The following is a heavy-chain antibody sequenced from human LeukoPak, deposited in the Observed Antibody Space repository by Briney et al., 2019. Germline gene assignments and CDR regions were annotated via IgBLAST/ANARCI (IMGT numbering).Heavy chain of an antibody. V-gene: IGHV4-39*01. Sequence: SETLSLTCTVSGGSISSSSYYWGWIRQPPGKGLEWIGSIYYSGSTYYNPSLKSRVTISVDTSKTQFSLKLSSVTAADTAVYYCARHAIVVVPAAMGGWFDPWGQGTLVTVSS. CDR3: ARHAIVVVPAAMGGWFDP. CDR2: IYYSGST. J-gene: IGHJ5*02. D-gene: IGHD2-2*01. CDR1: GGSISSSSYY.